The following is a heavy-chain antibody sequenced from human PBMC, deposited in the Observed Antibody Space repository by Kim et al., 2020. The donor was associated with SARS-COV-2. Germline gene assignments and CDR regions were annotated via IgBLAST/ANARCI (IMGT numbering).Heavy chain of an antibody. V-gene: IGHV3-11*06. CDR3: ANVAVGI. Sequence: GGSLRLSCVTSGFTFSDYYMSWIRQAPGKGLEWVSYINRDSSYRNYADSVKGRFIISRDNAKKSLYQEVNSLRVEDTAVYYCANVAVGIWGQGTVVTVS. CDR1: GFTFSDYY. D-gene: IGHD6-19*01. J-gene: IGHJ3*02. CDR2: INRDSSYR.